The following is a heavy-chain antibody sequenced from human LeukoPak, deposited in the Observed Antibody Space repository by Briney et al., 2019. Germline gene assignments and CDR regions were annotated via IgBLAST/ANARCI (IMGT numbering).Heavy chain of an antibody. CDR1: GASITSSSYY. Sequence: SETLSLTCTVSGASITSSSYYWGWIRQPPGKGLEWIGSNYYSGNTYHNPSLKSRVTISVDTSKKQFSLRLSSVTAADTAVYYCARQLPIFDSSAFDFWGQGTLVTVSS. D-gene: IGHD3-22*01. J-gene: IGHJ4*02. CDR3: ARQLPIFDSSAFDF. CDR2: NYYSGNT. V-gene: IGHV4-39*01.